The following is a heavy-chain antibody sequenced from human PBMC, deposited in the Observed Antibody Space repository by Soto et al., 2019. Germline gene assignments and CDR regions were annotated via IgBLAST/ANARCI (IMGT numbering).Heavy chain of an antibody. Sequence: AVGSLRLSCAASEFTFSNYAMSWVRQAPGKGLEWVSAISYGGGTTYYADSVKGRFTISRDNSKNTLYLQMNSLRAEDTAVYYCAKNPGYYYDSTGYRFDYWGQGTLVTVSS. J-gene: IGHJ4*02. D-gene: IGHD3-22*01. CDR1: EFTFSNYA. CDR2: ISYGGGTT. CDR3: AKNPGYYYDSTGYRFDY. V-gene: IGHV3-23*01.